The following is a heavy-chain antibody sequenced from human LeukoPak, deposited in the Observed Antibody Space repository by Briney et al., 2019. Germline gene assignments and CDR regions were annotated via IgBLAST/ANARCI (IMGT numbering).Heavy chain of an antibody. J-gene: IGHJ2*01. CDR1: GGSISNYY. CDR3: AGRTYFDL. V-gene: IGHV4-59*08. Sequence: SETLSLTCTVSGGSISNYYWSWVRQPPGKGLEWIGYIYYSGSTTYNPSLKSRVTISVDTSKNQFSLKLSSVTAADTAVYYCAGRTYFDLWGRGTLVTVSS. CDR2: IYYSGST.